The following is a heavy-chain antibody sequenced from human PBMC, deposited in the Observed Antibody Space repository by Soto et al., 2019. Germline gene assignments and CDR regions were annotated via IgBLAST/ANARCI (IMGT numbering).Heavy chain of an antibody. Sequence: SGTLSRTSTVSGGSVNSRTHYWTWIRQPPGKGLEWIGYISYTGNTRYSPSLASRVTISLATAKNQFSLMLNSVTAADTAVYYCARAASGSSPFYYYGTNVWGQGTTVTVSS. V-gene: IGHV4-61*01. J-gene: IGHJ6*02. CDR2: ISYTGNT. D-gene: IGHD6-6*01. CDR3: ARAASGSSPFYYYGTNV. CDR1: GGSVNSRTHY.